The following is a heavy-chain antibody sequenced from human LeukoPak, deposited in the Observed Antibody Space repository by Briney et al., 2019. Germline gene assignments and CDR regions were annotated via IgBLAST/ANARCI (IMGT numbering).Heavy chain of an antibody. Sequence: GGSLRLSCAASGFTFSSYAMSWVRQAPGKGLEWVSAISGSGGSTYYADSVKGRFTISRDNSKNTLYLQMNSLRAEDTAVYYCAEGPVGAAASYYYYYMAVWGNGTTVTVSS. CDR3: AEGPVGAAASYYYYYMAV. CDR1: GFTFSSYA. J-gene: IGHJ6*03. D-gene: IGHD6-13*01. V-gene: IGHV3-23*01. CDR2: ISGSGGST.